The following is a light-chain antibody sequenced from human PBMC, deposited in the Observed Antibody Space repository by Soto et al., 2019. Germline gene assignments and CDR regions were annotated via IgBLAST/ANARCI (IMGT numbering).Light chain of an antibody. CDR2: AVS. V-gene: IGLV2-23*02. CDR1: SSDIGSYNH. Sequence: QSALTQPASVSGSPGQSITISCSGTSSDIGSYNHVAWYQQFPGKSPKLMIYAVSDRPPGVSNRFSGSKSGNTASLTISGLQAEDEADYYCCSYAGSSTVVFGGGTKLTVL. J-gene: IGLJ2*01. CDR3: CSYAGSSTVV.